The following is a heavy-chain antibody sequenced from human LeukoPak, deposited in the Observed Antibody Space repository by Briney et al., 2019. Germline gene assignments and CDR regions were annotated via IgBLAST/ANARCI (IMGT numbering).Heavy chain of an antibody. CDR3: ARSLTMIVVVIAGY. CDR1: GYTFTGYY. CDR2: INPNSGGT. J-gene: IGHJ4*02. D-gene: IGHD3-22*01. V-gene: IGHV1-2*02. Sequence: ASVKVSCKASGYTFTGYYMHWVRQAPGQGLEWMGWINPNSGGTNYAQKFQGRVTMTRDTSISTAYMELSRLRSDDMAVYYCARSLTMIVVVIAGYWGQGTLVTVSS.